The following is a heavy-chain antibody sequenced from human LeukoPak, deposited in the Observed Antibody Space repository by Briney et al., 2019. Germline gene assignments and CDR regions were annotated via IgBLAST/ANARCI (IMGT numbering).Heavy chain of an antibody. CDR1: GFTFSTYW. Sequence: GSLRLSCAASGFTFSTYWMTWVRQAPGKGLEWVANIKEDGSQTKYADSFLGRFTASRDNSKNSLFLQMNSLRVEVTAVYYCVRDYPVVNPYWGQGTRVTVSS. CDR3: VRDYPVVNPY. J-gene: IGHJ4*02. D-gene: IGHD3-22*01. V-gene: IGHV3-7*01. CDR2: IKEDGSQT.